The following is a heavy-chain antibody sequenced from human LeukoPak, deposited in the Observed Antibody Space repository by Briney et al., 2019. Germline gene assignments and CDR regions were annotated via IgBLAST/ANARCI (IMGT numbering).Heavy chain of an antibody. CDR2: IYHSGNT. V-gene: IGHV4-4*02. CDR1: GGSISSSNW. Sequence: PSETLSLTCAVSGGSISSSNWWSWVRQPPGKGLEWIGEIYHSGNTNYNPSLKSRVTISVDKSKNRFSLKLSSVTAADTAAYYCARETKSLRYCSSTSCYGLDPWGQGTLVTVSS. J-gene: IGHJ5*02. CDR3: ARETKSLRYCSSTSCYGLDP. D-gene: IGHD2-2*01.